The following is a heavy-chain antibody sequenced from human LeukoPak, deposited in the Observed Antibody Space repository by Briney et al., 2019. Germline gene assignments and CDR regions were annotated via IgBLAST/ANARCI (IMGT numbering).Heavy chain of an antibody. CDR2: ISGSGGST. CDR1: GFTFSSYA. D-gene: IGHD1-26*01. V-gene: IGHV3-23*01. J-gene: IGHJ4*02. Sequence: GGSLRLSCAASGFTFSSYAINWVRQAPGKGLEWVSGISGSGGSTYYADSVKGRFTISRDNSKNTLYLQMNSLRVGDTAVYYCAKAVGSTLFDYWGQGTLVTVSS. CDR3: AKAVGSTLFDY.